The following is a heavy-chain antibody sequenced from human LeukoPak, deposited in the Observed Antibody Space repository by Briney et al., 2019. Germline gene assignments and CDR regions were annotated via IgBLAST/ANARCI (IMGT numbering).Heavy chain of an antibody. CDR2: ISYDGSNK. V-gene: IGHV3-30-3*01. D-gene: IGHD4-17*01. CDR3: AKLLTTVTTTEY. Sequence: PGRSLRLSCAASGFTFSSYAMHWVRQAPGKGLEWVAVISYDGSNKYYADSVKGRFTISRDNSKNTLYLQMHSLRAEDTAVYSCAKLLTTVTTTEYWGQGTLVTVSS. CDR1: GFTFSSYA. J-gene: IGHJ4*02.